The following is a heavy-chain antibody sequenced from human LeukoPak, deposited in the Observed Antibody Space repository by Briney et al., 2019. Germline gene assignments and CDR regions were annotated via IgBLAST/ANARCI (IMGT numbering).Heavy chain of an antibody. V-gene: IGHV3-53*01. CDR3: ARDGKAVASDY. CDR1: GFTFSSNY. CDR2: IYSGGST. Sequence: GGSLRLSCAASGFTFSSNYMSWVRQAPGKGLEWVSVIYSGGSTYYADSVKGRFTLSRDNAKNSLYLQMNSLRAEDTAVYYCARDGKAVASDYWGQGTLVTVSS. J-gene: IGHJ4*02. D-gene: IGHD6-19*01.